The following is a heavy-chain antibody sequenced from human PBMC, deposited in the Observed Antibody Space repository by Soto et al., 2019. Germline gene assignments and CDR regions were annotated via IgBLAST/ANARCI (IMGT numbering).Heavy chain of an antibody. CDR1: GFTFSSYV. D-gene: IGHD3-16*01. Sequence: GGSLRLSCAASGFTFSSYVMSWVRQAPGKGLEWVSSFSGSSGSTYYADTVKGRFTISRDNSKNTLYLQMNNLRAEDTAVYYCATGATRVMGWGQGTLVTVSS. CDR2: FSGSSGST. CDR3: ATGATRVMG. V-gene: IGHV3-23*01. J-gene: IGHJ4*02.